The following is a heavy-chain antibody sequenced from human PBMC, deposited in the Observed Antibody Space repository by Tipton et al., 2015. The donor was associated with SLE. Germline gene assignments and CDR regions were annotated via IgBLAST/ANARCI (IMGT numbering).Heavy chain of an antibody. Sequence: TLSLTCTVSGGSISSYYWSWFRQPAGKGLEWVGRIYTSGSTNYNPSLKSRVTMSVDTSKNQFSLKLSSVTAADTAVYYCARRRDGYNSGYFDYWGQGTLVTVSS. D-gene: IGHD5-24*01. CDR3: ARRRDGYNSGYFDY. CDR1: GGSISSYY. J-gene: IGHJ4*02. V-gene: IGHV4-4*07. CDR2: IYTSGST.